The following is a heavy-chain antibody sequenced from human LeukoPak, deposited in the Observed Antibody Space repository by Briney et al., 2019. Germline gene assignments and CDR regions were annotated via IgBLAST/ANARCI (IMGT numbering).Heavy chain of an antibody. V-gene: IGHV3-48*04. CDR3: AILPGDFDWSIF. CDR2: ISSSSSTI. J-gene: IGHJ4*02. Sequence: GGSLRLSCAASGFTFSSYAMHWVRQAPGKGLEWVSYISSSSSTIYYADSVKGRFTISRDNAKNSLYLQMNSLRAEDTAVYHCAILPGDFDWSIFWGQGTLVTVSS. CDR1: GFTFSSYA. D-gene: IGHD3-9*01.